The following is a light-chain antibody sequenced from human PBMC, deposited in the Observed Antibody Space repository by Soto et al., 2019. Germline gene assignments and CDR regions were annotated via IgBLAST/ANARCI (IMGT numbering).Light chain of an antibody. CDR2: KTS. V-gene: IGKV1-5*03. J-gene: IGKJ1*01. CDR1: QSISSW. Sequence: DIQMTQSPSTLSASIGDRVTITCRASQSISSWLAWYQQKPGKAPKLLISKTSTLESGVPSRFSGSGSGTEFTLTISSLQSDDFATYYCQQYNSYPWTFGQGTNVEIK. CDR3: QQYNSYPWT.